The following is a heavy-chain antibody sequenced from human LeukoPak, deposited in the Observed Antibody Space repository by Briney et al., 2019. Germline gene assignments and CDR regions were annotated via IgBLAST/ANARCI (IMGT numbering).Heavy chain of an antibody. CDR3: VVSPNQDFFDY. V-gene: IGHV4-4*09. CDR2: ISGSGST. CDR1: GVSINSHY. J-gene: IGHJ4*02. Sequence: SETLSLTCTVSGVSINSHYLKWIRQPPGKGLEWIGFISGSGSTNYNPSLKSRVTMSVDTSQSQFSLKLSSVTAADTAVYYCVVSPNQDFFDYWGQGNLVTVSS.